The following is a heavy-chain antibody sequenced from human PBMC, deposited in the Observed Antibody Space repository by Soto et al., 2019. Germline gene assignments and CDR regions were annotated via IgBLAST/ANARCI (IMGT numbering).Heavy chain of an antibody. CDR2: ISSSSSTI. CDR1: GFTFSTYS. J-gene: IGHJ6*02. Sequence: GGSLRLSCAASGFTFSTYSMNWVRQAPGKGLEWVSNISSSSSTIYYMDSVKGRFTISRDNAKNSLYLQMNSLRAEDTAVYYCARDGMITFGGVPLYYYYGMDVWGQGTTVTVSS. CDR3: ARDGMITFGGVPLYYYYGMDV. V-gene: IGHV3-48*04. D-gene: IGHD3-16*01.